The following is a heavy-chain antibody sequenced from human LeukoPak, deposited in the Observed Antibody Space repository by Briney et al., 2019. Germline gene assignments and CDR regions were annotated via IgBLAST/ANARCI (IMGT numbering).Heavy chain of an antibody. CDR3: ASSSRPDNWFDS. CDR2: INPSGGST. CDR1: GYTFTSYY. Sequence: ASVKVSCKASGYTFTSYYMHWVRQAPGQGLEWMGIINPSGGSTSYAQKFQGRVTMTRDTSTSTVYMALSSLRSEDTAVYYCASSSRPDNWFDSWGQGTLVTVSS. J-gene: IGHJ5*01. D-gene: IGHD2-2*01. V-gene: IGHV1-46*03.